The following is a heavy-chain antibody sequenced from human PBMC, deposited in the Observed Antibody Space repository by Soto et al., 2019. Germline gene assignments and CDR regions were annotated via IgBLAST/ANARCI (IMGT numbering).Heavy chain of an antibody. V-gene: IGHV1-8*01. CDR1: GYTFTNYD. CDR3: ARAIRNQLLSDY. J-gene: IGHJ4*02. CDR2: MNPDSANT. Sequence: QVQLVQSGAEVKQPGASVKVSCRTSGYTFTNYDISWVRQATGQGLEWMGWMNPDSANTGYSQKFPGRVTMTRDTSIITAYMELNSLTSEDTAVYYCARAIRNQLLSDYWGQGTLVTVSS. D-gene: IGHD1-26*01.